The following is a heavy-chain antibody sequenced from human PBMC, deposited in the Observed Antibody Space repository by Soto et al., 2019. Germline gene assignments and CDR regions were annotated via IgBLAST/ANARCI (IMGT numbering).Heavy chain of an antibody. D-gene: IGHD3-22*01. J-gene: IGHJ5*02. Sequence: SVKVSCKASGVTFGSDAITWVRQAPGQGLEWVGRIIPIFGTTNYAQNLQGRVTISADKSTLTSYMELHSLTSDDTALYYCARDRTDSGYYTNWLDPWGQGTQVTVS. CDR2: IIPIFGTT. CDR3: ARDRTDSGYYTNWLDP. CDR1: GVTFGSDA. V-gene: IGHV1-69*06.